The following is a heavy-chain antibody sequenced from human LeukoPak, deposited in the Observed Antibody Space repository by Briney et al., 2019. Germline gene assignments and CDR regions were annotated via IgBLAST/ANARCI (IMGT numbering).Heavy chain of an antibody. CDR1: GFTFRTYA. CDR2: ITGSGAST. D-gene: IGHD4-17*01. CDR3: AKDITTTVTSWNSDY. V-gene: IGHV3-23*01. Sequence: PGGSLRLSCAASGFTFRTYAMSWVRRAPGKGLEWVSAITGSGASTYYADSVKGRFTISRDNSKNTLYLQMNSLRAEDTAVYYCAKDITTTVTSWNSDYWGQGTLVTVSS. J-gene: IGHJ4*02.